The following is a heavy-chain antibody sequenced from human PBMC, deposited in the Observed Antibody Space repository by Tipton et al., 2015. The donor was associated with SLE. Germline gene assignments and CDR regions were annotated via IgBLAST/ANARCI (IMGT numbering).Heavy chain of an antibody. D-gene: IGHD7-27*01. CDR2: IYYSGST. Sequence: TLSLTCTVSGGSISSYYWSWIRPPPGKGLEWIGYIYYSGSTNYNPSPKSRVTISVDTSKNQFSLKLSSVTAADTAVYYCARHISPLGAFDIWGQGTMVTVSS. CDR1: GGSISSYY. V-gene: IGHV4-59*08. CDR3: ARHISPLGAFDI. J-gene: IGHJ3*02.